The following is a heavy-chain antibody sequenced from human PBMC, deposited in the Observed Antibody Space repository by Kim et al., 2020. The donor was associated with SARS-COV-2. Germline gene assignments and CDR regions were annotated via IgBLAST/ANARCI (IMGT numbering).Heavy chain of an antibody. Sequence: SETLSLTCAVYGGSFSGYYWSWIRQPPGKGLEWIGEINHSGSTNYNPSHKSRVTISVDTSKNQFSLKLSSVTAADTAVYYCARGRGIAAAGILLYYYYYG. D-gene: IGHD6-13*01. CDR3: ARGRGIAAAGILLYYYYYG. CDR1: GGSFSGYY. CDR2: INHSGST. V-gene: IGHV4-34*01. J-gene: IGHJ6*01.